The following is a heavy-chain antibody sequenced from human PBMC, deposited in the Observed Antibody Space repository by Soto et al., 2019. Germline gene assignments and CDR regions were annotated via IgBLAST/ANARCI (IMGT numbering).Heavy chain of an antibody. J-gene: IGHJ4*02. CDR2: RNPNSGNT. CDR1: GYTFTSYD. Sequence: QVQLVQSGAEVKKPGASVKVSCKASGYTFTSYDINWVRQATGQGLEWRGWRNPNSGNTAYAQKFXGXAXMXXNTSISTAYMELSSLRSEDTAVYYCAREVTGRFDYWGQGTLVTVSS. CDR3: AREVTGRFDY. D-gene: IGHD1-20*01. V-gene: IGHV1-8*01.